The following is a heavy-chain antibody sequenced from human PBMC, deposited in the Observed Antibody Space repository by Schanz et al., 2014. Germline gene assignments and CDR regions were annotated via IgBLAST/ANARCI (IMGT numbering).Heavy chain of an antibody. CDR1: GFTVSSNY. V-gene: IGHV3-66*01. CDR2: IYTSGST. Sequence: EGQLVESGGVLVQPGRSLRLSCAGSGFTVSSNYMSWVRQAPGKGLEWVSVIYTSGSTYYADSVRGRFTFSRDNSKNTLYLQMNSLRAEDTAVYYCARRKHAFDIWGQGTMVTVSS. J-gene: IGHJ3*02. CDR3: ARRKHAFDI.